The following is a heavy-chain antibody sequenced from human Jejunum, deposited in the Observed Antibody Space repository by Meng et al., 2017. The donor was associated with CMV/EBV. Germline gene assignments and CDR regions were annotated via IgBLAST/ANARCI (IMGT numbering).Heavy chain of an antibody. CDR1: GFTFTSHS. J-gene: IGHJ4*02. CDR3: AKLSDS. V-gene: IGHV3-23*01. CDR2: MTVPPHNS. Sequence: LILSCSASGFTFTSHSMSWVRQAPGKGLKWVSTMTVPPHNSYYAHSVKGRFTISRDNSKNTLYLQMNSLRADDTAVYYCAKLSDSWGQGTRVTVSS.